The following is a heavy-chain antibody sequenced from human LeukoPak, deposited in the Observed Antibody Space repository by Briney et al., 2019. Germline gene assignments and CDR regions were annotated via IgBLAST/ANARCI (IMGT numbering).Heavy chain of an antibody. CDR3: ARDWQYHLLVFDY. V-gene: IGHV1-2*02. D-gene: IGHD2-2*01. CDR2: INPNSGGT. Sequence: ASVKVSCKASGYIFTGYYIHWVRQAPGQGLEWMGWINPNSGGTNYAQKFQGRVTFTRDSYISTDHLEMTRLTSDDTAVYYCARDWQYHLLVFDYWGQGTLVTVSS. CDR1: GYIFTGYY. J-gene: IGHJ4*02.